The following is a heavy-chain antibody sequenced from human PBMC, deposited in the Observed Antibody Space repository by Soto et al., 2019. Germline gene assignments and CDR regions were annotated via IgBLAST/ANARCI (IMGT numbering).Heavy chain of an antibody. D-gene: IGHD3-3*01. V-gene: IGHV4-59*01. CDR2: IYYSGST. CDR3: ARASGYYDFWSGYYRYYYYMDV. Sequence: PSETLSLTCTVSGGSISSYYWSWIRQPPGKGLEWIGYIYYSGSTNYNPSLKSRVTISVDTSKNQFSLKLSSVTAADTAVYYCARASGYYDFWSGYYRYYYYMDVWGKGTTVTVSS. J-gene: IGHJ6*03. CDR1: GGSISSYY.